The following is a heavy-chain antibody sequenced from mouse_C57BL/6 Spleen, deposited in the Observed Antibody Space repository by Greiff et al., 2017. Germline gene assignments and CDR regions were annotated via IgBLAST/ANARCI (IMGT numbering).Heavy chain of an antibody. V-gene: IGHV8-12*01. CDR1: GFSLSTSGMG. Sequence: QVTLKESGPGILQSSQTLSLTCSFSGFSLSTSGMGVSWIRQPSGKGLEWLAHIYWDDDKRYNPSLKSRLTISKDTSRNQVFLKFTSVATADTATYYCARSISNYGGYYYAMDYWGQGTSVTVSS. J-gene: IGHJ4*01. D-gene: IGHD1-1*01. CDR2: IYWDDDK. CDR3: ARSISNYGGYYYAMDY.